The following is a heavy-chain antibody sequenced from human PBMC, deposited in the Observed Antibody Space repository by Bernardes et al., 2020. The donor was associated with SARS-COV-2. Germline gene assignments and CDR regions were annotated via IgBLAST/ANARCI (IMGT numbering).Heavy chain of an antibody. CDR2: IYISGST. CDR1: GGSVTDYF. Sequence: SETLSLTCTVSGGSVTDYFCTWFRQPAGQGLEWIGRIYISGSTNYNPSLKSRVSMSVDMSKNQFSLKINSVTAADTAVYYCARDRGLFGMDVWGQGTTVTVSS. J-gene: IGHJ6*02. CDR3: ARDRGLFGMDV. D-gene: IGHD3-10*01. V-gene: IGHV4-4*07.